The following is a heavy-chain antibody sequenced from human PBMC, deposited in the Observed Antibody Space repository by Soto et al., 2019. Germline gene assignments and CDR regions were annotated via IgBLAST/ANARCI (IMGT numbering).Heavy chain of an antibody. D-gene: IGHD2-2*01. Sequence: EVQLVESGGGLVQPGGSLRLSGAASGSTLRGYSRNWVRQTQGKGLEWVSYISSSSSTIYYADSVKGRFTISRDNAKNSLYLQMNSLRAEDTAVYYCARGTSGTFDYWGQGTLVTVSS. J-gene: IGHJ4*02. CDR1: GSTLRGYS. CDR2: ISSSSSTI. V-gene: IGHV3-48*01. CDR3: ARGTSGTFDY.